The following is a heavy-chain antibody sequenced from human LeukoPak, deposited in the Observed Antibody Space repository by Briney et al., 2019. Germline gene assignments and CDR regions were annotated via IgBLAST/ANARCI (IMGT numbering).Heavy chain of an antibody. Sequence: ASVKVSCKASGYTFTSYGISWVRQAPGQGLEWMGWISAYNGNTNYAQKLQGGVTMTTDTSTSTAYMELRSLRSDDTAVYYCARHLRYYGSGSYLFKFVLSGYWFDPWGQGTLVTVSS. J-gene: IGHJ5*02. CDR3: ARHLRYYGSGSYLFKFVLSGYWFDP. CDR2: ISAYNGNT. D-gene: IGHD3-10*01. V-gene: IGHV1-18*01. CDR1: GYTFTSYG.